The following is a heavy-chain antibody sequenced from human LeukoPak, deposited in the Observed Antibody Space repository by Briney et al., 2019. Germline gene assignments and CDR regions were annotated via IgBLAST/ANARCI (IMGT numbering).Heavy chain of an antibody. J-gene: IGHJ5*02. CDR1: GYTFTSYA. CDR2: INAGNGNT. CDR3: ARDSSSSMGYNWFDP. Sequence: GASVKVSCKASGYTFTSYAMHWVRQAPGQRLEWMGWINAGNGNTKYSQKFQGRVTITRDTSASTAYMELSSLRSEDTAVHYCARDSSSSMGYNWFDPWGQGTLVTVSS. V-gene: IGHV1-3*01. D-gene: IGHD6-6*01.